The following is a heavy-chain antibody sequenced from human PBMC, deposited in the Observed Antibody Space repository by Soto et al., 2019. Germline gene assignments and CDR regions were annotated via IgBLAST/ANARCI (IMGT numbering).Heavy chain of an antibody. J-gene: IGHJ5*02. CDR1: GFTFSSYG. D-gene: IGHD2-2*01. Sequence: GGSLRLSCAASGFTFSSYGMHWVRQAPGKGLEWVAVISYDGSNKYYADSVKGRFTISRDNPKNTLYLQMNSLRAEDTAVYYCAKDLTPAKGVNWFDPWGQGTLVTVSS. V-gene: IGHV3-30*18. CDR3: AKDLTPAKGVNWFDP. CDR2: ISYDGSNK.